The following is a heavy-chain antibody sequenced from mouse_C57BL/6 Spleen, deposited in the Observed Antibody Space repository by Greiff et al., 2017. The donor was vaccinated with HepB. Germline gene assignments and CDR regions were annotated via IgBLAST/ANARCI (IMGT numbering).Heavy chain of an antibody. CDR3: ARPYYSNYGYAMDY. V-gene: IGHV2-5*01. Sequence: QVHVKQSGPGLVQPSQSLSITCTVSGFSLTSYGVHWVRQSPGKGLEWLGVIWRGGSTDYNAAFMSRLSITKDNSKSQVFFKMNSLQADDTAIYYCARPYYSNYGYAMDYWGQGTSVTVSS. CDR2: IWRGGST. CDR1: GFSLTSYG. J-gene: IGHJ4*01. D-gene: IGHD2-5*01.